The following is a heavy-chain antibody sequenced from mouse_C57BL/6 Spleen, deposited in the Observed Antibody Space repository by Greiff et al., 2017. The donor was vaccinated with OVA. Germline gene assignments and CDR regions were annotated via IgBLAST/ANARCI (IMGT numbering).Heavy chain of an antibody. Sequence: EVQLQQSGPELVKPGASVKIPCKASGYTFTDYNMDWVKQSHGKSLEWIGDINPNNGGTIYNQKFKGKATLTVDKSSSTAYMELRSLTSEDTAVYYCARRWGRVVAFDYWGQGTTLTVSS. CDR1: GYTFTDYN. CDR3: ARRWGRVVAFDY. V-gene: IGHV1-18*01. J-gene: IGHJ2*01. D-gene: IGHD1-1*01. CDR2: INPNNGGT.